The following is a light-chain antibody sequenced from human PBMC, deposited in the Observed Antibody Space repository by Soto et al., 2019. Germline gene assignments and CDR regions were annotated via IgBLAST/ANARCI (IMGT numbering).Light chain of an antibody. CDR2: GAS. CDR3: PQYGSSLFT. V-gene: IGKV3-20*01. Sequence: EIVLTQSPGTLSLSPGERATLSCRASQSVSSSYLAWYQQKPGQAPRLLIYGASSRATGIPDRFSGSGSGTDFTLTISRLEPEDFAVYYFPQYGSSLFTFGPGTKVDIK. CDR1: QSVSSSY. J-gene: IGKJ3*01.